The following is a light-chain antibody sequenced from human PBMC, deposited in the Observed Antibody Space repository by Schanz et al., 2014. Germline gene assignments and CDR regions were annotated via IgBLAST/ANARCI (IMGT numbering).Light chain of an antibody. CDR3: QQRSNWPPWT. CDR2: GAS. Sequence: EIVMTQSPATLSVSPGERATLSCRASQSVNSNLAWYQQKPGLPPRLLIYGASTRATDIPARFTGSGAGTEFTLTISSLQSEDFAVYYCQQRSNWPPWTFGQGTKVEIK. V-gene: IGKV3-15*01. CDR1: QSVNSN. J-gene: IGKJ1*01.